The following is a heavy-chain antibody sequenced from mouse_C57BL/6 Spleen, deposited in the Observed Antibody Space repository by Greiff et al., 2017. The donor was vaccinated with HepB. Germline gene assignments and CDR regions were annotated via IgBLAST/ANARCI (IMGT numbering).Heavy chain of an antibody. CDR3: ARSPYYGSSLDY. D-gene: IGHD1-1*01. V-gene: IGHV1-4*01. CDR1: GYTFTSYT. J-gene: IGHJ2*01. CDR2: INPSSGYT. Sequence: VQLQESGAELARPGASVKMSCKASGYTFTSYTMHWVKQRPGQGLEWIGYINPSSGYTKYNQKFKDKATLTADKSSSTAYMQLSSLTSEDSAVYYCARSPYYGSSLDYWGQGTTLTVSS.